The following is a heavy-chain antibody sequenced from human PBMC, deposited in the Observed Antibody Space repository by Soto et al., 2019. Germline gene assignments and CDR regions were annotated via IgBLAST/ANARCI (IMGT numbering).Heavy chain of an antibody. CDR2: MNPNSGNT. CDR1: GYTFTGYD. D-gene: IGHD4-17*01. CDR3: ARWMTTGADFDY. J-gene: IGHJ4*02. V-gene: IGHV1-8*01. Sequence: ASVKVSCKASGYTFTGYDINWVRQATGQGLEWMGWMNPNSGNTGYAQKFQGRVTMTRNTSISTAYMELSSLRSEDTAVYYCARWMTTGADFDYWGQGTLVTVSS.